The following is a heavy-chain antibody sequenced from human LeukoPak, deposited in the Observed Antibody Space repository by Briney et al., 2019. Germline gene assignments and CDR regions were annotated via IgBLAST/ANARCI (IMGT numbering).Heavy chain of an antibody. D-gene: IGHD5-18*01. V-gene: IGHV3-53*05. CDR3: ARGSAAIYSYGPQFDS. CDR2: IYSGGST. J-gene: IGHJ4*02. Sequence: PGGSLRLSCVASGFTVSSYYVSWVRQAPGKGLEWVSVIYSGGSTYYADSVEGRFIISRDNSKNTLYLQMGSLRPEDMAVYYCARGSAAIYSYGPQFDSWGQGTLVTVSS. CDR1: GFTVSSYY.